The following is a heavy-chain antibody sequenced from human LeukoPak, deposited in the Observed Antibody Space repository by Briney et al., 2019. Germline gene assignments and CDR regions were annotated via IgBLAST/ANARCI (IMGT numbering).Heavy chain of an antibody. D-gene: IGHD5-18*01. V-gene: IGHV3-21*06. CDR2: ISSSSSYI. J-gene: IGHJ4*02. CDR1: GFTFSSYP. Sequence: GGSLRLSCAASGFTFSSYPMNWVRQAPGKGLEWVSSISSSSSYIYYADSMKGRFTISRDNAKDTLYLQMSSLRAEDTAVYYCARDGGYSYGYVGYWGQGTLVTVSS. CDR3: ARDGGYSYGYVGY.